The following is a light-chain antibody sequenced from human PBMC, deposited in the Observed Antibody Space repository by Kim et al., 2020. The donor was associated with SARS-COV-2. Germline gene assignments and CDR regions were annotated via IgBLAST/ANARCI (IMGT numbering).Light chain of an antibody. CDR3: QSFDRSLGGSGL. J-gene: IGLJ2*01. CDR1: DSNIGAGFD. Sequence: QSVLTQPPSVSGALGQRVTISCTGSDSNIGAGFDVHWYQHLPGTVPRLLIFRSTHRSSGVPDRSSGSKSGTSASLAINGLEADDEADYYCQSFDRSLGGSGLFGGGTKVTVL. CDR2: RST. V-gene: IGLV1-40*01.